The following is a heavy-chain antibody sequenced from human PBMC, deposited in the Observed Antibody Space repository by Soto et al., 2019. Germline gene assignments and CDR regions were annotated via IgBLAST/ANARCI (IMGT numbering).Heavy chain of an antibody. V-gene: IGHV3-74*01. J-gene: IGHJ6*02. CDR1: GFTFSTYW. CDR3: ARDPLSGTTYYGLDV. Sequence: EVQLVESGGGLVQPGGSLRLSCAASGFTFSTYWMHWVRQPPGKGLVWVSRINNDGSNTAYADSVKGRFTISRDNAQSTLYLKMNSMSAENTAVYYCARDPLSGTTYYGLDVWGQGTTVSVSS. D-gene: IGHD1-7*01. CDR2: INNDGSNT.